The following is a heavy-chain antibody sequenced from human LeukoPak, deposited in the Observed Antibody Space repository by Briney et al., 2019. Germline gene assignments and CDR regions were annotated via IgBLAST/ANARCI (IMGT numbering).Heavy chain of an antibody. J-gene: IGHJ4*02. CDR2: IKSKTDGGTT. CDR3: TTDTAYCGGDCYYFDY. D-gene: IGHD2-21*01. Sequence: PGGSLRLSCAASGFTFSNAWMSWVRQAPGKGLEWVGRIKSKTDGGTTDYAAPVKGRFTISRDDSKNTLYLQMNSLKTEDTAVYYCTTDTAYCGGDCYYFDYWGQGTLITVSS. CDR1: GFTFSNAW. V-gene: IGHV3-15*01.